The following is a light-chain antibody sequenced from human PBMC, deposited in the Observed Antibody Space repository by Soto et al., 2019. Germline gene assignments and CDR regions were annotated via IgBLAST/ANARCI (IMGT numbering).Light chain of an antibody. Sequence: DIQMTQFPSSLSASVGDRVTITCRASQGIRRDLGWFQQKPGKAAKRLIYAAASVESGFPSRCSGSGTATELNLTISSPQPEDFASYVCQQHKSSPWTGGQGIEVEIK. CDR3: QQHKSSPWT. V-gene: IGKV1-17*01. CDR2: AAA. J-gene: IGKJ1*01. CDR1: QGIRRD.